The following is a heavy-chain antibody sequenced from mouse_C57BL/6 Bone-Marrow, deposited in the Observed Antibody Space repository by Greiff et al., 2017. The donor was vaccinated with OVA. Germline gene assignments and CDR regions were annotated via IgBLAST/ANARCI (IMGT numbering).Heavy chain of an antibody. Sequence: EVQGVESGGDLVKPGGSLKLSCAASGFTFSSYGMSWVRQTPDKRLEWVATISSGGSYTYYPASVKGRFTISRDNAKNTMYLQMSSLKSEDTAMYYCARHGIYDGSLDYGGQGTTLTVSS. CDR1: GFTFSSYG. D-gene: IGHD2-3*01. V-gene: IGHV5-6*01. J-gene: IGHJ2*01. CDR3: ARHGIYDGSLDY. CDR2: ISSGGSYT.